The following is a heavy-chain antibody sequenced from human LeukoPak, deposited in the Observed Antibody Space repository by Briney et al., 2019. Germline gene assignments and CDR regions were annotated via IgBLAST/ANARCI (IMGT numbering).Heavy chain of an antibody. Sequence: GGSLRLSCAASGFTFSSYAMSWVRQAPGKGLEWVSAIRGSGDRTHYADSVKGRFTISRDNAKNSLYLQMNSLRAEDTAVYYCAREVLWFGDDYWGQGTLVTVSS. V-gene: IGHV3-23*01. CDR3: AREVLWFGDDY. CDR2: IRGSGDRT. CDR1: GFTFSSYA. J-gene: IGHJ4*02. D-gene: IGHD3-10*01.